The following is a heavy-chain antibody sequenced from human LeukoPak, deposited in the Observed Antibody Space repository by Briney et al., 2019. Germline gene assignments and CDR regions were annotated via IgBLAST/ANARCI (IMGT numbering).Heavy chain of an antibody. CDR3: ARSSRYYDSSGLQAYYFDY. CDR1: AGTFSSYA. V-gene: IGHV1-69*13. CDR2: IIPIFGTA. Sequence: ASVKVSCKASAGTFSSYAISWVRQAPGQGLEWMGRIIPIFGTANYAQKFQGRVTITADESTSTAYMELSSLRSEDTAVYYCARSSRYYDSSGLQAYYFDYWGQGTLVTVSS. D-gene: IGHD3-22*01. J-gene: IGHJ4*02.